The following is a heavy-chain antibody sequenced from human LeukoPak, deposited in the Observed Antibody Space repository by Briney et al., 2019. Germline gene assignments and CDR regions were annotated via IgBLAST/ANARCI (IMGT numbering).Heavy chain of an antibody. CDR2: ISYSGST. D-gene: IGHD4-23*01. Sequence: SETLSLTCTVSGGSISSNNYYWGWLRQPPGKGLEWIGSISYSGSTYYNPSLKSRVTISIGTSRNQFSLKVTSVTAADTAVYYCAREGLDYGGTLNWFDPWGQGTLVTVSS. CDR1: GGSISSNNYY. J-gene: IGHJ5*02. V-gene: IGHV4-39*07. CDR3: AREGLDYGGTLNWFDP.